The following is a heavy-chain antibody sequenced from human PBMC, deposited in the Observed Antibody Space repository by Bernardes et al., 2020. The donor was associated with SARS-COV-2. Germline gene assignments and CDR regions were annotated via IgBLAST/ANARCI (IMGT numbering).Heavy chain of an antibody. CDR1: GYTFTSYD. CDR2: MNPNSGNT. J-gene: IGHJ6*02. D-gene: IGHD5-12*01. V-gene: IGHV1-8*01. CDR3: ARGGYSGYDSSYYGMDV. Sequence: ASVKVSCKASGYTFTSYDINWVRQATGQGLEWMGWMNPNSGNTGYAQKFQGRVTMTRNTSISTAYMELSSLRSEDTAVYYCARGGYSGYDSSYYGMDVWGQGTTVTVSS.